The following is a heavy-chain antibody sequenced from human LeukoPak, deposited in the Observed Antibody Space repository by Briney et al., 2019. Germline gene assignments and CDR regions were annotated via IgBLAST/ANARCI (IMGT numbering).Heavy chain of an antibody. J-gene: IGHJ4*02. CDR2: IWYDGSQK. CDR1: GFIFSTYG. Sequence: HPGGSLRLSCAASGFIFSTYGLHWVRQSPGRGLEWVAVIWYDGSQKYYADSVKGRFTISRDDSKNTIYLQMDSLRAEDTAVYYCATSSPRNYLDHWGQGTLVTVSS. V-gene: IGHV3-33*01. D-gene: IGHD1-14*01. CDR3: ATSSPRNYLDH.